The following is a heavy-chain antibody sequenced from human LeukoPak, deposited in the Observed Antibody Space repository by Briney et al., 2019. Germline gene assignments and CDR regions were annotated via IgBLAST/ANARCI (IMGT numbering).Heavy chain of an antibody. V-gene: IGHV1-46*01. CDR2: INPSGGST. CDR1: GYTFTSYY. CDR3: ARARGRYFDWVD. Sequence: GASVKVSCKASGYTFTSYYMHWVRQAPGQGLEWMGIINPSGGSTSYAQKFQGRVTMTRDMSTSTVYMELSSLRSEDTAVYYCARARGRYFDWVDWGQGTLVTASS. D-gene: IGHD3-9*01. J-gene: IGHJ4*02.